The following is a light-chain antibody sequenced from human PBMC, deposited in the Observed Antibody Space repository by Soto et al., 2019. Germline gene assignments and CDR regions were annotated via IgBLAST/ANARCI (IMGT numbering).Light chain of an antibody. CDR3: QQGHTLPWT. Sequence: DIQMTQSPSSLSASVGDRVTMTCRASQGISSYLNWYQLKPGQAPQLLIYDASNLQSGVPSRFSGSGSGTDFTLTISILQPEDFASYYCQQGHTLPWTFGQGNKVEIK. CDR1: QGISSY. CDR2: DAS. J-gene: IGKJ1*01. V-gene: IGKV1-39*01.